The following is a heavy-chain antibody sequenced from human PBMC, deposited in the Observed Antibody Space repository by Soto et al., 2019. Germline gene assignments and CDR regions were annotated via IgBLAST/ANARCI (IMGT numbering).Heavy chain of an antibody. CDR3: TKAGQQCSPGRYYFVS. J-gene: IGHJ4*02. CDR1: GFTFSIYA. Sequence: GGTLRLSCAASGFTFSIYAMGCVREVPGKGLEWGSAISGSGGSTYFADSVYGRFTISRASSKNTLYLYLNGLRSEATTLYYFTKAGQQCSPGRYYFVSRCPGPQLTL. CDR2: ISGSGGST. D-gene: IGHD2-8*01. V-gene: IGHV3-23*01.